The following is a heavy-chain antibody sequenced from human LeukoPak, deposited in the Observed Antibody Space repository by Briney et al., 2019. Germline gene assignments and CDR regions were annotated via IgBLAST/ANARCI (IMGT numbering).Heavy chain of an antibody. V-gene: IGHV3-21*01. CDR1: GFSFSSYS. CDR2: ISRSGSFI. J-gene: IGHJ4*02. Sequence: PGGSLRLSCAASGFSFSSYSMHWVRQAPGKGLEWVSSISRSGSFIYYADSLKGRFTISRDNAKNSLYLQMNSLRAEDAAVYYCARGQEAANILYYFDNWGQGTPVTVSS. D-gene: IGHD6-13*01. CDR3: ARGQEAANILYYFDN.